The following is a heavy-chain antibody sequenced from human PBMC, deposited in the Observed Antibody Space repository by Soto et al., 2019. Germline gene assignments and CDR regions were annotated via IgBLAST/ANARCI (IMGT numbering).Heavy chain of an antibody. CDR2: ISYDGSNK. V-gene: IGHV3-30-3*01. D-gene: IGHD6-13*01. CDR1: GFTFSSYA. J-gene: IGHJ4*02. Sequence: QVQLVESGGGVVQPGRSLRLSCAASGFTFSSYAMHWVRQAPGKGLEWVAVISYDGSNKYYADSVKGRFTISRDNSKNTLYLQMNSLRAEDTAVYYCASEEGDSSSWYFDYWGQGTLVTVSS. CDR3: ASEEGDSSSWYFDY.